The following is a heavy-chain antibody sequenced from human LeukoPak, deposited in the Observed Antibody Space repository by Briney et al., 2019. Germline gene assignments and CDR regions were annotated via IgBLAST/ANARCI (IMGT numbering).Heavy chain of an antibody. CDR1: GFTFSRYA. V-gene: IGHV3-30-3*01. CDR2: ISYDGSNK. D-gene: IGHD3-22*01. J-gene: IGHJ4*02. Sequence: PGGSLRLSCAASGFTFSRYAMHWVRQAPGKGLEWVAVISYDGSNKYYADSVKGRFTISRDNSKNTLYLQMNSLRAEDTAVYYCARGVVRDYYDSSGYQTDHYWGQGTLVTVSS. CDR3: ARGVVRDYYDSSGYQTDHY.